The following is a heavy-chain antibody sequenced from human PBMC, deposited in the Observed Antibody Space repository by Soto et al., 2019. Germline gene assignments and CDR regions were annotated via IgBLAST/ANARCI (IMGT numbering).Heavy chain of an antibody. J-gene: IGHJ5*02. Sequence: QVQLVQSGAEVKKPGASVKVSCKASGYTFTGYYMHWVRQAPGQGLEWMGWINPNSGGTNYAQKFQGRVTITADESTSTAYMELSSLRSEDTAVYYCARGGYLSQNWFDPCGQGTLVTVAS. V-gene: IGHV1-2*02. D-gene: IGHD3-16*02. CDR2: INPNSGGT. CDR1: GYTFTGYY. CDR3: ARGGYLSQNWFDP.